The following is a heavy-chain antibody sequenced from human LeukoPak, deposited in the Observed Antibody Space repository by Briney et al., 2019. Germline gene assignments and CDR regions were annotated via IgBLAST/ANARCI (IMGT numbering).Heavy chain of an antibody. CDR3: ARTPPYGSGSYSQSYFDY. Sequence: SETLSLTCTVSGGSISSYYWSWIRQPPGEGLEWIGYIYYSGSTNYNPSLKSRVTISVDTSKSQFSLKLSSVTAADTAVYYCARTPPYGSGSYSQSYFDYWGQGTLVTVSS. V-gene: IGHV4-59*01. J-gene: IGHJ4*02. CDR2: IYYSGST. D-gene: IGHD3-10*01. CDR1: GGSISSYY.